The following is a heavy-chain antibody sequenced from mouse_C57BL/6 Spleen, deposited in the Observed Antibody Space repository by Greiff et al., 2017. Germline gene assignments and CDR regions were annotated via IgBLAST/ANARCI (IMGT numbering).Heavy chain of an antibody. CDR3: ARYDYGNNSFDY. CDR2: IDPSDSET. J-gene: IGHJ2*01. D-gene: IGHD2-1*01. V-gene: IGHV1-52*01. Sequence: VQLQQPGAELVRPGSSVKLSCKASGYTFTSYWMHWVKQRPIQGLEWIGNIDPSDSETHYNQKFKDKATLTVDKASSTAYMQLSSLTSEDSAVYYCARYDYGNNSFDYWGQGTTLTVSS. CDR1: GYTFTSYW.